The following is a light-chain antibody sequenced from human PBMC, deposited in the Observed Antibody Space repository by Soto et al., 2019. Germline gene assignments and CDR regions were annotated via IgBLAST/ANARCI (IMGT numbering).Light chain of an antibody. J-gene: IGLJ1*01. CDR2: DVT. CDR1: SSDVGGYNY. V-gene: IGLV2-11*01. CDR3: CSYAGSYTWV. Sequence: QSALTQPRSVSGSPGQSVTISCTGTSSDVGGYNYVSWYEQHPVKAPKLMIYDVTKRPSGVPDRFSGSKSVNTASLTISGLQAEDEADYNCCSYAGSYTWVFGTGTKRTVL.